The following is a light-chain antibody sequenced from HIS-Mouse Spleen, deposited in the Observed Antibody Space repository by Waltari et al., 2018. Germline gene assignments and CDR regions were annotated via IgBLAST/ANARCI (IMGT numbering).Light chain of an antibody. CDR1: SSDVGSYTL. CDR2: EGS. V-gene: IGLV2-23*01. J-gene: IGLJ2*01. Sequence: QSALTQPASVSGSPGQSITISCTGTSSDVGSYTLLSWYQPHPGKAPKLMIYEGSKRPSGVSNRFSGSKSGNTASLTISGLQAEDEADYYCCSYAGSSTVVFGGGTKLTVL. CDR3: CSYAGSSTVV.